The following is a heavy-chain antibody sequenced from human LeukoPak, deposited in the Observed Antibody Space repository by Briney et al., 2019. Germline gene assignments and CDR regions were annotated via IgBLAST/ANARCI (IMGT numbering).Heavy chain of an antibody. J-gene: IGHJ3*02. CDR2: IYTSGST. CDR3: ARTKRLSDAFDI. CDR1: GGSISSYY. V-gene: IGHV4-4*09. Sequence: SETLSLTCTVSGGSISSYYWSWIRQPPGKGLEWIGYIYTSGSTNYNPSLKSRVTISVDTSKNQFSLKLSSVTAADTAVYYCARTKRLSDAFDIWGQGTMVTVSS. D-gene: IGHD3-16*02.